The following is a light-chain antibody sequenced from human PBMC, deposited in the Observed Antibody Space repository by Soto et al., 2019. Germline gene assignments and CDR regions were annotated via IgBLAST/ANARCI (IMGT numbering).Light chain of an antibody. V-gene: IGLV2-14*01. CDR3: SSYTSSSTPYV. CDR2: DVT. Sequence: QSALTQPASVSGSPGQSITISCTGTSSDVGGYNYVSWYQQHPVKAPKLMIYDVTNRPSGVSDRFSGSKSGNTASLTISGLQAEDEADYYCSSYTSSSTPYVFGTGTKLDRP. J-gene: IGLJ1*01. CDR1: SSDVGGYNY.